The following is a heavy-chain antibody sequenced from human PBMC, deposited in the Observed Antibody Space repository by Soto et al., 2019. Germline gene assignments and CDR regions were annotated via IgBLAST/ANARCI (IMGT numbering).Heavy chain of an antibody. CDR3: ARLQDSSGWYGWFDP. Sequence: SETLSLTCTVSGGSISSYYWSWIRQPPGKGLEWIGYIYYSGSTNYNPSLKSRVTISVDTSKNQFSLKLSSVTAADTAVYYCARLQDSSGWYGWFDPWGQGTLVSVSS. D-gene: IGHD6-19*01. V-gene: IGHV4-59*01. J-gene: IGHJ5*02. CDR1: GGSISSYY. CDR2: IYYSGST.